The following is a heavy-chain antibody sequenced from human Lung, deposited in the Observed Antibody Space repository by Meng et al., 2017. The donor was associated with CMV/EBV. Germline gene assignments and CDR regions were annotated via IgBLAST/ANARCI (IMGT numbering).Heavy chain of an antibody. Sequence: GSLRLSCTVSGASVTDYYWSWIRQPPGKGLEWIGYVYYSEYTNDNPSLKSRVTILADTSENQFSLHLYSVTAADTAVYFCARISRYCSSTSCYKYFDLWGHGTLVTVSS. V-gene: IGHV4-59*02. CDR3: ARISRYCSSTSCYKYFDL. CDR2: VYYSEYT. CDR1: GASVTDYY. D-gene: IGHD2-2*02. J-gene: IGHJ2*01.